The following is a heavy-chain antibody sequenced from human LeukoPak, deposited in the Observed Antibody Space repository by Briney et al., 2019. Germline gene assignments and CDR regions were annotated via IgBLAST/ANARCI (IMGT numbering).Heavy chain of an antibody. J-gene: IGHJ4*02. CDR3: ARRHLEGYNAYGLFDY. V-gene: IGHV4-38-2*02. CDR2: IYHSGST. CDR1: GYSISSGYY. Sequence: PSETLSLTCIVSGYSISSGYYWGWVRQPPGKGLEWIANIYHSGSTYYNPSLKSRVTISVDTSKNLFSLKLSSVTAADAGVYHCARRHLEGYNAYGLFDYWGQGTLVTVSS. D-gene: IGHD5-12*01.